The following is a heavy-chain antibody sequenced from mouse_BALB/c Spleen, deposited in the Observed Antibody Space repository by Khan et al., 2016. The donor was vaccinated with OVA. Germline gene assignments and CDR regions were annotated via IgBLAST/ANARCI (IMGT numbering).Heavy chain of an antibody. Sequence: EVQLQESGPGLVKPSQSLSLTCTVTGYSITSDYAWNWIRQFPGNKLEWMGYISYSGSTNYNPLLNSRISITRDTTKNQFFLQLNSVTTEDTDTYYCARDGSRCNYAMDYWGQGTSVTVSS. CDR2: ISYSGST. V-gene: IGHV3-2*02. J-gene: IGHJ4*01. D-gene: IGHD2-3*01. CDR3: ARDGSRCNYAMDY. CDR1: GYSITSDYA.